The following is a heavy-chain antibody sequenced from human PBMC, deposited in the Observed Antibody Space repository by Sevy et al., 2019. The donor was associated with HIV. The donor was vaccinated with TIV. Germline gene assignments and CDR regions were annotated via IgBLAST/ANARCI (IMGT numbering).Heavy chain of an antibody. CDR2: MNPNSGNT. CDR1: GYSFTSYD. CDR3: ARGPYYYDSSGYYEYFQH. V-gene: IGHV1-8*01. D-gene: IGHD3-22*01. Sequence: ASVKVSCKASGYSFTSYDINWVRQATGQGLEWMGWMNPNSGNTGYAQKFQGRVTMTRNTSISTAYMELSSLRSEDTAVYYCARGPYYYDSSGYYEYFQHWGQGILVTVSS. J-gene: IGHJ1*01.